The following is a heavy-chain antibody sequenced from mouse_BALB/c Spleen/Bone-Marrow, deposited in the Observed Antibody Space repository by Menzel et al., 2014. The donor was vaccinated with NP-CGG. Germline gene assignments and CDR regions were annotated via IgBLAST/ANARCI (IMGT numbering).Heavy chain of an antibody. CDR3: ARDMGGLLIGS. Sequence: EVKLMESGGGLVQPGGSLRLSCATSGFTFTDYYMNWVRQPPGKALEWLAFIRNKANGYTTEYSASVKGRFTISRDNSQSILYLQMNTLRPEDSATYYCARDMGGLLIGSWGQGTTLTVSS. CDR1: GFTFTDYY. CDR2: IRNKANGYTT. J-gene: IGHJ2*01. V-gene: IGHV7-3*02. D-gene: IGHD1-3*01.